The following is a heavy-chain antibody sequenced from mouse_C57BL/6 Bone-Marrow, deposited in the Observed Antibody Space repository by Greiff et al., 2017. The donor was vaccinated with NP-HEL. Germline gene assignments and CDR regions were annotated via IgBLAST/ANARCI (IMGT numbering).Heavy chain of an antibody. V-gene: IGHV1-80*01. CDR1: GYAFSSYW. CDR2: IYPGDGDT. J-gene: IGHJ2*01. Sequence: VQLQQSGAELVKPGASVKISCKASGYAFSSYWMNWVKQRPGKGLEWIGQIYPGDGDTNYNGKFKGKATLTADKSSSTAYMQLSSLTSEDSAVYFCARSGSSSRDFDYWGQGTTLTVSS. D-gene: IGHD1-1*01. CDR3: ARSGSSSRDFDY.